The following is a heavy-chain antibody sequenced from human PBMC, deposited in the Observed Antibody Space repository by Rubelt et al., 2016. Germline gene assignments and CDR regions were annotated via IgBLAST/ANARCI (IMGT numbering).Heavy chain of an antibody. D-gene: IGHD5-18*01. V-gene: IGHV3-30*04. Sequence: LVESGGGLVQPGRSLRLSCAASGFTFSRYAMHWVRQAPGKGLEWVAVISYHGTNKYYADSVKGRFTISRDNSKNTLYLQMNSLRAEDTAVYYCARGGLDTAMVLGYWGQGTLVTVSS. J-gene: IGHJ4*02. CDR1: GFTFSRYA. CDR3: ARGGLDTAMVLGY. CDR2: ISYHGTNK.